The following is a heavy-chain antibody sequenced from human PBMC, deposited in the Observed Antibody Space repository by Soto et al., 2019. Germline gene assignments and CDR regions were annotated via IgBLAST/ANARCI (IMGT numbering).Heavy chain of an antibody. CDR1: GFTFSSYA. CDR3: AKAGYCSGGSCYSRGWFDP. D-gene: IGHD2-15*01. Sequence: EVQLLESGGGLVQPGGSLRLSCAASGFTFSSYAMSWVRQAPGKGLEWVSAISGSGGSTYYEDSVKGRFTISRDNSKNTLYLEMNSLRAEDTAVYYCAKAGYCSGGSCYSRGWFDPWGQGTLVTVSS. CDR2: ISGSGGST. V-gene: IGHV3-23*01. J-gene: IGHJ5*02.